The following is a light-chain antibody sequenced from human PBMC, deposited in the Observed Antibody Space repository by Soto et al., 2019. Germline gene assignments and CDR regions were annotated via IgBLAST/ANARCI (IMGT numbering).Light chain of an antibody. Sequence: DIQMTQSPSTLSASVGDRVTITCRARQSISRWLAWYQQKPGKAPKVLIWDASSLQRGVPSRFSGSGSGTEFTLTISSLQPDDFATYYCQQYNGYSTWTFGQGTKVDIK. CDR1: QSISRW. J-gene: IGKJ1*01. CDR2: DAS. CDR3: QQYNGYSTWT. V-gene: IGKV1-5*01.